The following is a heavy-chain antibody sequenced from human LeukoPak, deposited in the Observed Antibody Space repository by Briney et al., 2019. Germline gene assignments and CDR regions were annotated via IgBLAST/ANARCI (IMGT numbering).Heavy chain of an antibody. CDR3: ASKYQLRLDY. CDR1: GGSISSSSYY. J-gene: IGHJ4*02. CDR2: IYYGGST. Sequence: SETLSLTCTVSGGSISSSSYYWGWIRQPPGKGLEWIGSIYYGGSTYYNPSLKSRVTISVDTSKNQFSLKLSSVTAADTAVYYCASKYQLRLDYWGQGTLVTVSS. D-gene: IGHD2-2*01. V-gene: IGHV4-39*01.